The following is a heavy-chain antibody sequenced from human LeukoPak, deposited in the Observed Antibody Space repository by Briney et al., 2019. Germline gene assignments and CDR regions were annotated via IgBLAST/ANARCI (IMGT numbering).Heavy chain of an antibody. CDR2: ISAYNGNT. CDR3: ARDPPASFCGGDCYYYFDY. V-gene: IGHV1-18*01. CDR1: GYTFMNNG. Sequence: ASVKVSCKASGYTFMNNGISWVRQAPGQGLEWMGWISAYNGNTNYAQKLQGRVTMTTDTSTSTAYMELRSLRSNDTAVYYCARDPPASFCGGDCYYYFDYWGQGTLVTVSS. J-gene: IGHJ4*02. D-gene: IGHD2-21*02.